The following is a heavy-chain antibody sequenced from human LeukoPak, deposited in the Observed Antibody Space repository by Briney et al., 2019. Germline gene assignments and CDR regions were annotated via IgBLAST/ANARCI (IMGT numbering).Heavy chain of an antibody. J-gene: IGHJ4*02. V-gene: IGHV4-39*07. CDR1: GGSISSSSYY. Sequence: SETLSLTCTVSGGSISSSSYYWGWIRQPPGKGLEWIGSIYYSGSTYYNPSLKSRVTISVDTSKNQFSLKLSSVTAADTAVYYCARDTIYDILTGYPYYFDYWGQGTLVTVSS. CDR3: ARDTIYDILTGYPYYFDY. CDR2: IYYSGST. D-gene: IGHD3-9*01.